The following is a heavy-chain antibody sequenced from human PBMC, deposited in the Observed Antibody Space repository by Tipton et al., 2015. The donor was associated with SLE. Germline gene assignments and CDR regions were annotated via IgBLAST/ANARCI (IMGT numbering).Heavy chain of an antibody. CDR3: AKDGGVAEDWL. D-gene: IGHD2-15*01. J-gene: IGHJ4*02. Sequence: SLRLSCAASGFSFSRHGMHWVRQAPGKGLEWVAFIRYDGSNAYYTDSVKGRFTISRDNSKNTLYLQMNTLRSEDTAVYYCAKDGGVAEDWLWGQGTLVTVSS. V-gene: IGHV3-30*02. CDR1: GFSFSRHG. CDR2: IRYDGSNA.